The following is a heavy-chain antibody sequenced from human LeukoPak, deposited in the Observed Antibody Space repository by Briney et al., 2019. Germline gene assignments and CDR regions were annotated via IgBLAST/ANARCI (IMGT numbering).Heavy chain of an antibody. CDR3: ARGIYGSGSYYNG. Sequence: SETLSLTCTVCGGSISSGDYYWSWIRQPPGKCLEWIGYIYYSGSTYYNPSLKSRVTISVDTSKNQFSLKLSSVTAADTAVYYSARGIYGSGSYYNGWGQGTLVTVSS. CDR2: IYYSGST. CDR1: GGSISSGDYY. V-gene: IGHV4-30-4*01. J-gene: IGHJ4*02. D-gene: IGHD3-10*01.